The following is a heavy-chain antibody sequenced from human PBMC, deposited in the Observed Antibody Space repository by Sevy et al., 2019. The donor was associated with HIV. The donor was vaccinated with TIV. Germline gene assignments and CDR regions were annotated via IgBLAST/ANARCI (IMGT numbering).Heavy chain of an antibody. V-gene: IGHV3-53*01. CDR2: IYSGGTT. CDR1: GLTVKNNY. Sequence: GGSLRLSCPASGLTVKNNYFNWVRQAPGKGLEWVSIIYSGGTTFYADTVKGRFIISRDNSKNTLYLQMNSLRAEDTAVYYCASLASLLWFGELKLDVWGQGTTVTVSS. CDR3: ASLASLLWFGELKLDV. D-gene: IGHD3-10*01. J-gene: IGHJ6*02.